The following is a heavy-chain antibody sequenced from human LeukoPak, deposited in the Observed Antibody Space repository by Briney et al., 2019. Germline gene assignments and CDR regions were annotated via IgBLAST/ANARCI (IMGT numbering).Heavy chain of an antibody. Sequence: GGSLRLSCAASGFTFSSYSMNWVRQAPGKGLEWVSLISSSGSYIYYADSVKGRFTISRDNAKNSLYLQMNSLRAEDTAVFYCARAPRWEPIDYWGQGTPVTVSS. V-gene: IGHV3-21*01. CDR3: ARAPRWEPIDY. CDR2: ISSSGSYI. D-gene: IGHD1-26*01. J-gene: IGHJ4*02. CDR1: GFTFSSYS.